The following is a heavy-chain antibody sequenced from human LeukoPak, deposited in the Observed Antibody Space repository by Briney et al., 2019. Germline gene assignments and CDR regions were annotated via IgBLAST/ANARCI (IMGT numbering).Heavy chain of an antibody. CDR3: ARDYSGSPYCYYYMDV. CDR1: GFTFSDYY. D-gene: IGHD6-6*01. J-gene: IGHJ6*03. Sequence: GGSLRLSCAASGFTFSDYYMSWVRQAPGKGLEGVSDIRSSGSTIYYADSVKGRFTISRDNAKNSLYLQMNSLRAEDTAVYYCARDYSGSPYCYYYMDVWGKGTTVTVSS. V-gene: IGHV3-11*01. CDR2: IRSSGSTI.